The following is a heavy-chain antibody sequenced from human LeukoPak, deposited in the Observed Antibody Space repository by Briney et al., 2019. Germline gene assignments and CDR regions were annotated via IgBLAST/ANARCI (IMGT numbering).Heavy chain of an antibody. V-gene: IGHV4-31*03. CDR1: GGSISTGGYY. D-gene: IGHD3-3*01. CDR3: ARDASGYYY. J-gene: IGHJ4*02. CDR2: IYYIGST. Sequence: SETLSLTCTVSGGSISTGGYYSSWIRQHRGNGLGCIGYIYYIGSTYYNPSLKSRDTISVDTTKKKFCLKKSSVTAADTAVYYCARDASGYYYWGQGTLVTVSS.